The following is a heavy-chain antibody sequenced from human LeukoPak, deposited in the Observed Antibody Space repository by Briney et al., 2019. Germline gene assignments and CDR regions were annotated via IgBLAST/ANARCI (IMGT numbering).Heavy chain of an antibody. J-gene: IGHJ4*02. Sequence: PGGSLRLSCAASGFTVSSNYMSWVRQAPGKGLEWVSIIYSGGSTYYTDSVKGRFTISRDNSKNTLYLHVNSLRAEDTAVYYCARTAYGDYSWGQGTLVTVSS. CDR1: GFTVSSNY. V-gene: IGHV3-66*02. CDR3: ARTAYGDYS. D-gene: IGHD4-17*01. CDR2: IYSGGST.